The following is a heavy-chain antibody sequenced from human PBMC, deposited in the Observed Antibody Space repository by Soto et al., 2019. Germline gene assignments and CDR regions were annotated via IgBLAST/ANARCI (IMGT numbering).Heavy chain of an antibody. CDR3: VRERGLSSSYGMDV. CDR1: GFTLTTYT. V-gene: IGHV3-21*02. Sequence: EVQLVESGGGLVKPGGSLRLSCEASGFTLTTYTMNWVRQASGKGLEWVSSITSSSGHIYYADSVKGRFTISRDNARNSLYLQMNSLRAEDTAVYYCVRERGLSSSYGMDVWGQGTTVTVSS. D-gene: IGHD3-10*01. J-gene: IGHJ6*02. CDR2: ITSSSGHI.